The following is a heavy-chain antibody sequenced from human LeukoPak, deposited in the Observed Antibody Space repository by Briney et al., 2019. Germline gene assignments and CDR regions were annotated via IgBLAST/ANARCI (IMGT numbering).Heavy chain of an antibody. D-gene: IGHD1-26*01. CDR3: AKDLELAPFDY. J-gene: IGHJ4*02. CDR2: IRSGSTII. CDR1: GFTFSTYT. Sequence: GGSLRLSCAASGFTFSTYTMNWVRQALGKGLEWVSYIRSGSTIIYYADSVKGRFTISRDNSKDTLYLQMNNLGAEDTAVYYCAKDLELAPFDYWGQGTLVTVSS. V-gene: IGHV3-48*01.